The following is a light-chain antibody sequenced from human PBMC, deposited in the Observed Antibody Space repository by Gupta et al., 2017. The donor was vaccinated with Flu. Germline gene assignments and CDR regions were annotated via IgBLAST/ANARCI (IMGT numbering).Light chain of an antibody. CDR3: QQCNSYWT. V-gene: IGKV1-5*03. CDR2: KAS. Sequence: ITCRASQSISSWLAWYQQKPGKAPKLLIYKASSLESGVPSRFSGSGSGTEFTLTISSLQPDDFATYYCQQCNSYWTFGQGTKVEIK. J-gene: IGKJ1*01. CDR1: QSISSW.